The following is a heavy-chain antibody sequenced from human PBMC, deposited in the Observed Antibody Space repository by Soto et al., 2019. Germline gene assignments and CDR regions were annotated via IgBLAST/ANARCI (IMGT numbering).Heavy chain of an antibody. V-gene: IGHV1-69*01. D-gene: IGHD2-15*01. J-gene: IGHJ4*02. CDR3: ARLLGYCSGGSCQNFDY. CDR1: GGTFSSYA. Sequence: QVQLVQSGAEVKKPGSSVTVSCKASGGTFSSYAISWVRQAPGQGLEWMGGIIPIFGTANYAQKFQGRVTITADESTSTAYMELSSLRSEDTAVYYCARLLGYCSGGSCQNFDYWGQGTLVTVSS. CDR2: IIPIFGTA.